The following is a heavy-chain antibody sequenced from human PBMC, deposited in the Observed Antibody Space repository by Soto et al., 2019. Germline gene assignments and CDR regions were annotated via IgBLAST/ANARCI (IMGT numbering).Heavy chain of an antibody. CDR3: ARRKTRPEAFDY. Sequence: PSETLSLTCTVSSDSISSYYWTWIRQPPGKGLEWIGYVYYSGSTNYNPSLKNRVTISVDTSKSQFSLNLSSVTAADTAVYYCARRKTRPEAFDYWGQGTLVTVSS. V-gene: IGHV4-59*08. CDR1: SDSISSYY. CDR2: VYYSGST. J-gene: IGHJ4*02. D-gene: IGHD6-25*01.